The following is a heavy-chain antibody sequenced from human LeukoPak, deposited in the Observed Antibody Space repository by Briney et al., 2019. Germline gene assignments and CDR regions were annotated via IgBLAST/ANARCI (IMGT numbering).Heavy chain of an antibody. J-gene: IGHJ3*02. CDR2: ISGSGGST. CDR3: AKVLSAAAGASNAFDI. D-gene: IGHD6-13*01. CDR1: GFTFSSYA. Sequence: QAGGSLRLSCAASGFTFSSYAMSWVRQAPGKGQEWVSAISGSGGSTYYADSVKGRFTISRDNSKNTLYLQMNSLRAEDTAVYYCAKVLSAAAGASNAFDIWGQGTMVTVSS. V-gene: IGHV3-23*01.